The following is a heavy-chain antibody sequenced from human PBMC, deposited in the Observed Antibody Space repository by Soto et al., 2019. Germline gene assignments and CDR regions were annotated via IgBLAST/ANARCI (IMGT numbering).Heavy chain of an antibody. Sequence: QVQLQESGPGLVKPSETLSLTCTVSGGSISSYYWSWIRQPPGKGLEWIGYIYYSGSTNYNPSLKSRVTISVDTSKNQFSLRLSSVTAADTAVYYCARGQQWLVPFDYWGQGPLVTVSS. CDR2: IYYSGST. V-gene: IGHV4-59*01. CDR1: GGSISSYY. J-gene: IGHJ4*02. CDR3: ARGQQWLVPFDY. D-gene: IGHD6-19*01.